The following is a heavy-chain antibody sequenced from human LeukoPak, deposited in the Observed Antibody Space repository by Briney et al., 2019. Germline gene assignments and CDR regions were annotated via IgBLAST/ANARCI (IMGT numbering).Heavy chain of an antibody. J-gene: IGHJ4*02. CDR2: INSDGSST. V-gene: IGHV3-74*01. D-gene: IGHD6-13*01. CDR3: ARAPKTAAPIDY. Sequence: GGSLRLSCAASGFTFSSYWMHWVRQAPGKGLVWVSRINSDGSSTSYADSVKGRFTISRDNAKNTLYLQMNSLRAEDTAVYYCARAPKTAAPIDYWGQGTLVTVSS. CDR1: GFTFSSYW.